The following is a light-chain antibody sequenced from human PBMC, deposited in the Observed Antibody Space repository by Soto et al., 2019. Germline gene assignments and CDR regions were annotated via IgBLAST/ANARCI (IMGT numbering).Light chain of an antibody. Sequence: QSALTQPASVSGSPGQSITISCTGTSSDVGYYNYVSWYQQHPGKAPKLMIYEVSNRHSGVSNRFSGSKSGNTASLTISGLQAEDEADYYCSSYTTSSAYVFGTGTKVTVL. CDR1: SSDVGYYNY. J-gene: IGLJ1*01. CDR3: SSYTTSSAYV. V-gene: IGLV2-14*01. CDR2: EVS.